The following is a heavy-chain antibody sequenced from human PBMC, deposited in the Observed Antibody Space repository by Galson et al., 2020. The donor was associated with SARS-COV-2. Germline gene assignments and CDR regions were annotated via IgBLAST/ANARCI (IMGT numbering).Heavy chain of an antibody. J-gene: IGHJ3*01. CDR1: GGTITSSHYY. D-gene: IGHD3-22*01. CDR2: INHTGTA. Sequence: SETLSLTCTASGGTITSSHYYWGRNRQPPGQGLEWIASINHTGTAYYNSSHRSRITISIYTSRNQFPLSLNSVTAADTAIYYCAGDRLDNSGYLDDGFDVWGQGTMLTVSS. CDR3: AGDRLDNSGYLDDGFDV. V-gene: IGHV4-39*06.